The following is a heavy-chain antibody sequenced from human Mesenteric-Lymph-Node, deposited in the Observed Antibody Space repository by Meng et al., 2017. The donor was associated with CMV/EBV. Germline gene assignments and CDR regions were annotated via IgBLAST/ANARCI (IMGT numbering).Heavy chain of an antibody. J-gene: IGHJ3*02. CDR3: ARVLTTFDAFDI. CDR1: GGSFSGYY. CDR2: INHSGST. Sequence: SETLSLTCAVYGGSFSGYYWSWIRQPPEKGLEWIGEINHSGSTNYNPSLKSRVTISVDTSKNQFSLKLSSVTAADTAVYYCARVLTTFDAFDIWGQGTMVTVSS. V-gene: IGHV4-34*01. D-gene: IGHD4-11*01.